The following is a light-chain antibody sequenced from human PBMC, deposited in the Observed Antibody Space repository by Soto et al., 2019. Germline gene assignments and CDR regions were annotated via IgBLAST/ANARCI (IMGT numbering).Light chain of an antibody. CDR3: TSYTSISLYV. CDR2: EVS. Sequence: LAQPASVSGSPGQSITISCTGTSSDVGGYNYVSWYQQHPGKAPKLMIYEVSNRPPGVSNRFSGSKSGNTASLTISGLQAVDEADYYCTSYTSISLYVFGTGTKVTVL. CDR1: SSDVGGYNY. V-gene: IGLV2-14*01. J-gene: IGLJ1*01.